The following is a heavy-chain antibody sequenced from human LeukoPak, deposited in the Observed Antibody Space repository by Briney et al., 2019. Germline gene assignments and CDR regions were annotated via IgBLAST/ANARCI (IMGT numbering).Heavy chain of an antibody. V-gene: IGHV1-2*02. CDR3: ARAGTESRWGLPRADYYYMDV. J-gene: IGHJ6*03. CDR1: GGTFNSYA. CDR2: IKTNTGDT. Sequence: ASVKVSCKASGGTFNSYAISWVRQAPGQGLEWMGWIKTNTGDTNSAQKFQGRVTLTRDTSISAAYMELSNLRSDDTAVYYCARAGTESRWGLPRADYYYMDVWAKGTTVTVSS. D-gene: IGHD1-26*01.